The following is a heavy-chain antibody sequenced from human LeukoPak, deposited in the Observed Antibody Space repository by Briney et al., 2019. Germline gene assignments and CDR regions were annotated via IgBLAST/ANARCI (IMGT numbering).Heavy chain of an antibody. CDR1: GFTFSDYY. J-gene: IGHJ3*02. V-gene: IGHV3-11*03. Sequence: PGGSLRLSCAASGFTFSDYYMSWIRQAPGKGLEWVSYISSSSSYTNYADSVKGRFTISRDNAKHSLYLQMNSLRAEDTAVYYCAKSRSALDSSGPDAFDIWGQGTMVTVSS. D-gene: IGHD3-22*01. CDR3: AKSRSALDSSGPDAFDI. CDR2: ISSSSSYT.